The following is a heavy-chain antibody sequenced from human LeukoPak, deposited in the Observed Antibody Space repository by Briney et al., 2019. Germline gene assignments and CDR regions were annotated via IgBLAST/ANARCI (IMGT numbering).Heavy chain of an antibody. CDR2: ISGSGGST. V-gene: IGHV3-23*01. Sequence: GGSLRLSCAASGFTFSSYAMSWVRQAPGKGLEWVSAISGSGGSTYYADSVKGRFTISRDNSKNTPYLQMNSLRAEDTAVYYCAKDPDILTGYYEGGYWGQGTLVTVSS. CDR3: AKDPDILTGYYEGGY. D-gene: IGHD3-9*01. CDR1: GFTFSSYA. J-gene: IGHJ4*02.